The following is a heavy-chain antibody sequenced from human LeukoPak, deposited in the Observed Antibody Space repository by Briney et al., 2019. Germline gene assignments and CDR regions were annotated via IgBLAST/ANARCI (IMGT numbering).Heavy chain of an antibody. J-gene: IGHJ6*02. CDR1: GFTSVNYA. CDR3: ARDASIAARPGGGGYYYGMDV. CDR2: ISGSGGST. D-gene: IGHD6-6*01. Sequence: GGSLRLSCAATGFTSVNYAMSWVRQAPGKGLEWVSAISGSGGSTYYADSVKGRFTISRDNSKNTLYLQMNSLRAEDTAVYYCARDASIAARPGGGGYYYGMDVWGQGTTVTVSS. V-gene: IGHV3-23*01.